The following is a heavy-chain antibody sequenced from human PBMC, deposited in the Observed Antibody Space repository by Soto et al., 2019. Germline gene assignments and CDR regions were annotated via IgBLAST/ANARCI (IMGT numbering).Heavy chain of an antibody. CDR3: ARLGYYYDSSGYFSYGMDV. V-gene: IGHV5-51*01. Sequence: GESLKISCKGSGYSFTSYWIGWVCQMPGKGLEWMGIIYPGDSDTRYSPSFQGQVTISADKSISTAYLQWSSLKASDTAMYYCARLGYYYDSSGYFSYGMDVWGQGTTVTVSS. CDR2: IYPGDSDT. J-gene: IGHJ6*02. D-gene: IGHD3-22*01. CDR1: GYSFTSYW.